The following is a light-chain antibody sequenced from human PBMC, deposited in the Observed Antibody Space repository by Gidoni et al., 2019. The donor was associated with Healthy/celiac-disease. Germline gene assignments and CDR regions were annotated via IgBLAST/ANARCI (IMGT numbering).Light chain of an antibody. V-gene: IGKV3-20*01. CDR1: QSVSSSY. J-gene: IGKJ4*01. Sequence: EIVLTQSPGTLSLSPGERATLSCRASQSVSSSYLAWYQQKPGQAPRHLIYGAPSRATGIPDRFSGSGYGTDFTLTISRLEPEDFAVYYCQQYGSSPFGGGTKVEIK. CDR3: QQYGSSP. CDR2: GAP.